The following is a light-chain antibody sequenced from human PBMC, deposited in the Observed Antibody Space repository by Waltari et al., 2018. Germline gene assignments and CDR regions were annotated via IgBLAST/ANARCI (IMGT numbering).Light chain of an antibody. CDR2: DVS. CDR1: SSDVGGYHY. Sequence: QSALTQPASVSGSPGQSITISCTGTSSDVGGYHYVSWYQQHPGKAPKLMIYDVSNRPSGVSNRFSGSKSGNTASLTISGLQAEDEADYYGSSYTSSSTLDVFGSGTKVTVL. V-gene: IGLV2-14*03. CDR3: SSYTSSSTLDV. J-gene: IGLJ6*01.